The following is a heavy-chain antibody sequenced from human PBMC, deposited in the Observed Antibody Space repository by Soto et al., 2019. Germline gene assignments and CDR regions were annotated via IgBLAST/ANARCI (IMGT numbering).Heavy chain of an antibody. CDR2: IIPILGIA. V-gene: IGHV1-69*04. D-gene: IGHD5-12*01. CDR3: AREVGRWLRGQLDY. J-gene: IGHJ4*02. Sequence: GASVKVSCKASGGTFSSYTISWVRQAPGQGLEWMGRIIPILGIANYAQKFQGRVTITADKSTSTAYMELSSLRSEDTAVYYCAREVGRWLRGQLDYWGQGTLVTVSS. CDR1: GGTFSSYT.